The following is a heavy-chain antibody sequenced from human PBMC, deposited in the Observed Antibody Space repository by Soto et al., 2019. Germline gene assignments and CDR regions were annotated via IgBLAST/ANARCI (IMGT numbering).Heavy chain of an antibody. CDR3: ARTFIAAAGPANFDY. V-gene: IGHV1-18*01. D-gene: IGHD6-13*01. J-gene: IGHJ4*02. CDR2: ISAYNGNT. Sequence: GASVKVSCKASGYTFTSYGISWVRQAPGQGLEWMGWISAYNGNTNYAQKLQGRVTMTTDTSTSTAYMELRSLRSDDTAVYYCARTFIAAAGPANFDYWGQGTLVTVSS. CDR1: GYTFTSYG.